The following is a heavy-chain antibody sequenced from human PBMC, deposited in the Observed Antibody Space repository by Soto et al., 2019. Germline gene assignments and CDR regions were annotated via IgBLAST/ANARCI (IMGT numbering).Heavy chain of an antibody. CDR3: VRSGDNYNLLDY. Sequence: GGSLSLSCAAAGFTFSDHCMSWIRQAPGKGLEWIGYSSNSGSFTRYADSVKGRFSISRDNAKNSLYLQINSLRGDDTAIYYCVRSGDNYNLLDYWGQGTPVTVSS. CDR2: SSNSGSFT. D-gene: IGHD1-1*01. J-gene: IGHJ4*02. V-gene: IGHV3-11*06. CDR1: GFTFSDHC.